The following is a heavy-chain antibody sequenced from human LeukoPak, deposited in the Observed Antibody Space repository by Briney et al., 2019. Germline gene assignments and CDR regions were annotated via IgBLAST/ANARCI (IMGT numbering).Heavy chain of an antibody. Sequence: SETLSLTCTVSGGSISSGSYYWSWIRQPAGKGLEWIGRFYTSGSTNYNPSLKSRVTISVDTSKNQFSLKLSSVTAADTAVYFCARGPYSYDSSGAFDIWGQGTMVTVSS. V-gene: IGHV4-61*02. CDR1: GGSISSGSYY. J-gene: IGHJ3*02. CDR3: ARGPYSYDSSGAFDI. D-gene: IGHD3-22*01. CDR2: FYTSGST.